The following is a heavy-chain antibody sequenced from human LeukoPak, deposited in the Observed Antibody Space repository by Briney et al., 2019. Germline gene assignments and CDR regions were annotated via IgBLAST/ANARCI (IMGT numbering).Heavy chain of an antibody. D-gene: IGHD6-13*01. CDR1: GFTFSSYN. CDR2: ISYGGSNK. Sequence: QPGRSLILSCAASGFTFSSYNMHWLRPAPGKVLEWVAVISYGGSNKYHADSVKGRFTISRDNSTNTLYLQMNSLRPEDTAVYYCGRGSSFDYWGQGTLVTVSS. V-gene: IGHV3-30*03. J-gene: IGHJ4*02. CDR3: GRGSSFDY.